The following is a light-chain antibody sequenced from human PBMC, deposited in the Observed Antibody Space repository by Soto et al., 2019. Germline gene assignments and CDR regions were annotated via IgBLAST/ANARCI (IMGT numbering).Light chain of an antibody. CDR3: GSWDSSLSAYV. CDR1: SSNIGGNS. CDR2: DDN. J-gene: IGLJ1*01. Sequence: QSVLTQPPSVSAAPGQKVTISCSGSSSNIGGNSVSWYQQLPGTAPKLLIYDDNKRPSGIPDRFSGSKSGTSATLRITGFQTGDEADYYCGSWDSSLSAYVFGTGTKATVL. V-gene: IGLV1-51*01.